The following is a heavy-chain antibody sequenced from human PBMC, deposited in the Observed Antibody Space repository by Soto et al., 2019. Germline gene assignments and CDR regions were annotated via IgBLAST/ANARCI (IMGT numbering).Heavy chain of an antibody. CDR3: ARDDEYSGNGMDV. V-gene: IGHV3-33*01. D-gene: IGHD3-10*01. Sequence: QVQLVESGGGMVQPGRSLRLSCAASEFTFSNYGMHWVRQAPGKGLEWVAVTLNDGSNRYHADSVKDRFTISRDNSKNTLYLQMNSLRAEDTAVYYCARDDEYSGNGMDVWGQGTTVTVS. CDR1: EFTFSNYG. J-gene: IGHJ6*02. CDR2: TLNDGSNR.